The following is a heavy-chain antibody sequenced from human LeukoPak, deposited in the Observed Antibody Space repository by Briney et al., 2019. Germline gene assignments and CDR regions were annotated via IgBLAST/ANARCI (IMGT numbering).Heavy chain of an antibody. CDR3: ARNVGSGFDY. Sequence: GASVKVSCKASGYTFSTYCIHWLRQAPGQGLEWMGFINPSGGSTSYGQNFQGRVTMTRDTSTSAVYMELSSLTSEDTAMYYCARNVGSGFDYWGQGTLVTVSS. V-gene: IGHV1-46*01. D-gene: IGHD1-26*01. CDR1: GYTFSTYC. J-gene: IGHJ4*02. CDR2: INPSGGST.